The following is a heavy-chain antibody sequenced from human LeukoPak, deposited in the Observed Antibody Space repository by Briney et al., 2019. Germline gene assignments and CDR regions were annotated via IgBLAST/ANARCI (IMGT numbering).Heavy chain of an antibody. CDR2: IESDVTNK. CDR3: ARQDISLDD. V-gene: IGHV3-30-3*01. CDR1: GXAFSRHT. J-gene: IGHJ4*02. D-gene: IGHD3-3*02. Sequence: PGGSLRLSCAASGXAFSRHTMHWVRQAPGKGLEWVAVIESDVTNKYHADSVKGRFTISRDNSKNTLYLQMSSLRPEDTALYFCARQDISLDDWGQGTLVTVSS.